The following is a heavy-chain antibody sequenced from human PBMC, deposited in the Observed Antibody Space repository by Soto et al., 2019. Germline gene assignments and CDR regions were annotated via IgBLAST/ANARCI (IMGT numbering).Heavy chain of an antibody. V-gene: IGHV3-53*01. Sequence: GGSLRLSCAASGFTVSTNYMSWVRQAPGKGLEWVSVIYSGGSTYYADSVKGRFTISRDNSKNTLYLQMNSLRAEDTAVYYCARGYSSWNYYYGMDVWGQGTTVTVS. D-gene: IGHD6-13*01. CDR3: ARGYSSWNYYYGMDV. J-gene: IGHJ6*02. CDR1: GFTVSTNY. CDR2: IYSGGST.